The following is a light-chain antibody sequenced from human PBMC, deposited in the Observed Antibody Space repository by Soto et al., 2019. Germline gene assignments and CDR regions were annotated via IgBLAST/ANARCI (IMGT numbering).Light chain of an antibody. J-gene: IGKJ5*01. V-gene: IGKV3-11*01. Sequence: EIVLTQSPGTLSLSPWEIATLSCRASPSVTNYLAWYQQKPGQPPRLLIYGAFNRAAGIPARFSGSGSGTDFTPTISSLEPEDFAVYYCQQRSNWPITFGQGTRLEIK. CDR3: QQRSNWPIT. CDR2: GAF. CDR1: PSVTNY.